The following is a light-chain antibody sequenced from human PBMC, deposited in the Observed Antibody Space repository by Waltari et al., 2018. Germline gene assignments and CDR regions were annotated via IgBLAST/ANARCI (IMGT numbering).Light chain of an antibody. CDR2: EAT. V-gene: IGKV3-20*01. Sequence: IRLTQSPGALSLSPGERATLSCTSSQSISKYLAWYQQKPGQAPRPLIYEATIRATGIPDRFSGSGFGTDFSLTISSLEPEDFAVYYCQKYGTLPATFGQGTKVEIK. CDR3: QKYGTLPAT. CDR1: QSISKY. J-gene: IGKJ1*01.